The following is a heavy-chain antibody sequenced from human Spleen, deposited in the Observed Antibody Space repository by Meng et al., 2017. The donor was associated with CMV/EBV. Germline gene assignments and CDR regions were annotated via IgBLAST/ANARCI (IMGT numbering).Heavy chain of an antibody. CDR3: ARVKGGAIDY. CDR2: IKQDGSET. V-gene: IGHV3-7*01. D-gene: IGHD3-16*01. CDR1: GFTSSSYW. Sequence: GESLKISCAASGFTSSSYWMSWVRQAPGKGLEWVANIKQDGSETYYLDSVEGRFTISRDNAKNSLYLQLNSLNAEDTAAYYCARVKGGAIDYWGQGTLVTVS. J-gene: IGHJ4*02.